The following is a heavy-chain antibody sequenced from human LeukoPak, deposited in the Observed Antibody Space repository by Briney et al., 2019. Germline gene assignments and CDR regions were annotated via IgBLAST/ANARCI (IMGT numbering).Heavy chain of an antibody. J-gene: IGHJ4*02. D-gene: IGHD2-2*01. CDR3: ARYCTSTTCILRGFDY. V-gene: IGHV4-38-2*01. CDR1: GYSFTSGHY. Sequence: SETLSLTCSVSGYSFTSGHYWGWIRQPPGRGLEWIANIYHTGSAHYNPSLKSRVTISVDTSTNQFSLKLSSVTAADTAVYYCARYCTSTTCILRGFDYWGQGTLVTVSS. CDR2: IYHTGSA.